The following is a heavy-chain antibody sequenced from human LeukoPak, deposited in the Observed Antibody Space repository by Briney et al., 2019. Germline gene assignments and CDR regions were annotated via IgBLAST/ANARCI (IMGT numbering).Heavy chain of an antibody. V-gene: IGHV3-21*01. CDR1: GFTFSSYS. CDR3: ARILSSRYYTGFDY. CDR2: ITSSSSNI. Sequence: GGSLRLSCAASGFTFSSYSMHWVRQAPGKGLEWVSSITSSSSNILYADSVKGRFTISRDNAKNSLYLQMNTLRAEDTAVYYCARILSSRYYTGFDYWGQGTLVTVSS. J-gene: IGHJ4*02. D-gene: IGHD3-3*01.